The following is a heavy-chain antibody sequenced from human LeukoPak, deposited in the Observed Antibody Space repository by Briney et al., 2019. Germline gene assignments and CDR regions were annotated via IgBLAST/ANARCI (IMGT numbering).Heavy chain of an antibody. CDR1: GGSISSPNW. J-gene: IGHJ5*02. Sequence: SGTLSLTCAVSGGSISSPNWWAWVRQPPGKGLEWIGEIYHSGRTNSNPSLESGVIMSVDKSKNQFSLKLTSVTAADTAVYYCARVGHNWFDPWGQGTLVTVSS. D-gene: IGHD1-26*01. CDR3: ARVGHNWFDP. CDR2: IYHSGRT. V-gene: IGHV4-4*02.